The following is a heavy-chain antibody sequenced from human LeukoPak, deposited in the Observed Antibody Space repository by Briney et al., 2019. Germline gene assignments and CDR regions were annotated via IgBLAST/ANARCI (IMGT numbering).Heavy chain of an antibody. V-gene: IGHV3-11*06. CDR3: ARARTYCGGDCYSGPYYMDV. CDR1: GFTFSDYY. J-gene: IGHJ6*03. D-gene: IGHD2-21*01. Sequence: PGGSLRLSCAASGFTFSDYYMSWIRQAPGKGLEWVSSISSSSSYIYYADSVKGRFTISRDNAKNSLYLQMNSLRAEDTAVYYCARARTYCGGDCYSGPYYMDVWGKGTTVTVSS. CDR2: ISSSSSYI.